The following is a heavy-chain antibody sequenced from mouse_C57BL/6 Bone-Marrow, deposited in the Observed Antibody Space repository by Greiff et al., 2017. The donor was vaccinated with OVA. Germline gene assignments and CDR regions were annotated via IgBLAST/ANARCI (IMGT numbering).Heavy chain of an antibody. CDR2: IYPRDGST. V-gene: IGHV1-85*01. J-gene: IGHJ1*03. CDR1: GYTFTSYD. D-gene: IGHD1-1*01. CDR3: ARRFGITTVVATGYFDV. Sequence: QVQLQQSGPELVKPGASVKLSCKASGYTFTSYDINWVKQRPGQGLAWIGWIYPRDGSTKYNEKFKGKATLTVDTSSSTAYMELHSLTSEDSAVYFCARRFGITTVVATGYFDVWGTGTTVTVSS.